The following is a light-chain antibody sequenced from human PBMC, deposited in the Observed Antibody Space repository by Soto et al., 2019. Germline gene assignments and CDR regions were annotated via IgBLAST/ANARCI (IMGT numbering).Light chain of an antibody. V-gene: IGKV1-33*01. CDR3: QHHNNVPPFT. Sequence: DLQMTQSPSSLSASVGARVSITCQASEDIRTSLSWFQHKPGRAPKLLIYGASYLETGVPSRFRGSGSGTDFTLTISSLQPEDTATYYCQHHNNVPPFTFGPGTIVDIK. CDR2: GAS. J-gene: IGKJ3*01. CDR1: EDIRTS.